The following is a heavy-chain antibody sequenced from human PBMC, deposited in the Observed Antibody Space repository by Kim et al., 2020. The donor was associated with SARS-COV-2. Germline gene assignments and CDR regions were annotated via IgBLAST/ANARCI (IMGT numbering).Heavy chain of an antibody. Sequence: GGSLRLSCAASGFTFSSYAMHWVRQAPGKGLEWVAVISYDGSNKYYADSVKGRFTISRDNSKNTLYLQMNSLRAEDTAVYYCARSGYSYVYIRGWFDPWGQGALVTVSS. CDR3: ARSGYSYVYIRGWFDP. CDR2: ISYDGSNK. J-gene: IGHJ5*02. D-gene: IGHD5-18*01. CDR1: GFTFSSYA. V-gene: IGHV3-30-3*01.